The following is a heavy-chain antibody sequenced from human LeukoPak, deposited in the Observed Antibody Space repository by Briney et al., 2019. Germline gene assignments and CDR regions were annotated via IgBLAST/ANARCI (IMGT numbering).Heavy chain of an antibody. CDR2: INTNTGNP. Sequence: GASVKVSCKASGYTFTSYAMNWVRQAPGQGLEWMGWINTNTGNPTYAQGFTGRFVFSLDTSVSTAYLQISSLKAEDTAVYYCAGTGYDILTGYVDYWGQGTLVTVSS. CDR3: AGTGYDILTGYVDY. CDR1: GYTFTSYA. V-gene: IGHV7-4-1*02. D-gene: IGHD3-9*01. J-gene: IGHJ4*02.